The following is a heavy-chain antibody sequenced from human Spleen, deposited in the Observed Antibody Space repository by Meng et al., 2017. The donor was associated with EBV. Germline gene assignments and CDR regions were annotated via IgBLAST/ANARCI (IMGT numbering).Heavy chain of an antibody. CDR2: LLPILGAP. J-gene: IGHJ4*02. Sequence: QVQLVQAGAEVKKPXSSVKVSCKASGGAFSRSAISWVRQAPGQGLEWMGGLLPILGAPNYAETFQDRVTITADESTSTAYMELSSLTSEDTAVYYCARESGRGYTPDDWGQGTLVTVSS. CDR1: GGAFSRSA. V-gene: IGHV1-69*01. D-gene: IGHD3-10*01. CDR3: ARESGRGYTPDD.